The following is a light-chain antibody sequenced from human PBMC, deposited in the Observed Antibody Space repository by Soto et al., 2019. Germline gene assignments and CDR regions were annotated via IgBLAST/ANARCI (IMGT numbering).Light chain of an antibody. V-gene: IGLV2-14*01. J-gene: IGLJ1*01. CDR2: EVS. CDR3: CSYAGSHTYV. CDR1: SSDVGNYNY. Sequence: QSVLTQPASVSGSPGQSSTISCSGTSSDVGNYNYVTWYQQHAGKAPKLMIFEVSDRPSGVSNRFSGSKSGNTASLTISGLQAEDEADYYCCSYAGSHTYVFGTGTKLTVL.